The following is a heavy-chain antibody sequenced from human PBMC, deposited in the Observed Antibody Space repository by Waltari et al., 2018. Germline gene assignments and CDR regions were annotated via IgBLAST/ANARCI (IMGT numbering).Heavy chain of an antibody. Sequence: QVQLVQSGAEVKKPGASVKVSCKASGYTFTSYDINWVRQATGQGLEWMGWMNHNSCTTGYAQKFQGRVTMTRITSISTAYMELSSLRSEETAVYYCARGRIAARPRRVGSNWFDPCGQGTLVTVSS. CDR2: MNHNSCTT. CDR1: GYTFTSYD. CDR3: ARGRIAARPRRVGSNWFDP. J-gene: IGHJ5*02. V-gene: IGHV1-8*01. D-gene: IGHD6-6*01.